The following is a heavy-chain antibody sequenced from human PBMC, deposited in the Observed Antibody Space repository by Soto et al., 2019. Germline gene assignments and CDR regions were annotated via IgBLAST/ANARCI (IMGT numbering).Heavy chain of an antibody. CDR1: GGSFSGYY. CDR2: INHSGST. D-gene: IGHD6-13*01. V-gene: IGHV4-34*01. CDR3: ARVGYSSSWYRRGAFDI. J-gene: IGHJ3*02. Sequence: NPSETLSLTCAVYGGSFSGYYWSWIRQPPGKGLEWIGEINHSGSTNYNPSLKSRVTISVDTSKNQFSLKLTSVTAADTAVYYCARVGYSSSWYRRGAFDIWGQGTMVTVSS.